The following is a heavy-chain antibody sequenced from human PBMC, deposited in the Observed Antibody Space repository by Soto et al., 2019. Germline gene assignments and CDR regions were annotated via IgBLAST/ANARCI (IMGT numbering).Heavy chain of an antibody. J-gene: IGHJ6*02. Sequence: QVQLVQSGAEVKKPGSSVKVSCKASGGTFSSYAISWVRQAPGQGLEWMGGIIPIFGTANYAQKFQGRVTMTADESTSTAYMELSSLRSEDTAVYYCARARGAAAGKTVSYYYGMDVWGQGTTVTVSS. CDR1: GGTFSSYA. D-gene: IGHD6-13*01. CDR2: IIPIFGTA. V-gene: IGHV1-69*01. CDR3: ARARGAAAGKTVSYYYGMDV.